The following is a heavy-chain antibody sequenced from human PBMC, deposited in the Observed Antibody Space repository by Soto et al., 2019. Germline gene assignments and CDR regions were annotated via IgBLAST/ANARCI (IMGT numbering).Heavy chain of an antibody. CDR2: INSDGSST. CDR3: ARVRLYYDSSGSNTPVPFFDY. CDR1: GFTFSSYW. J-gene: IGHJ4*02. D-gene: IGHD3-22*01. Sequence: GGSLRLSCAASGFTFSSYWMHWVRQAPGKGLVWVSRINSDGSSTSYADSVKGRFTISRDNAKNTLYLQMNSLRAEDTAVYYCARVRLYYDSSGSNTPVPFFDYWGQGTLVTVSS. V-gene: IGHV3-74*01.